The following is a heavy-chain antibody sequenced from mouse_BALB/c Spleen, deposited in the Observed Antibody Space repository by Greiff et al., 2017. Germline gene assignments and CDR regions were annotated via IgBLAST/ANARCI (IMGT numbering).Heavy chain of an antibody. CDR3: ARDGYYFDY. Sequence: EVQLQQSGPELMKPGASVKISCKASGYSFTSYYMHWVKQSHGKSLEWIGYIDPFNGGTSYNQKFKGKATLTVDKSSSTAYMHLSSLTSEDSAVYYCARDGYYFDYWGQGTTLTVS. CDR2: IDPFNGGT. D-gene: IGHD1-1*01. CDR1: GYSFTSYY. V-gene: IGHV1S135*01. J-gene: IGHJ2*01.